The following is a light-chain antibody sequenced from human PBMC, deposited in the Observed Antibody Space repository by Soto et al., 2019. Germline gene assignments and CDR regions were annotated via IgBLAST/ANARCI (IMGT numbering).Light chain of an antibody. J-gene: IGKJ1*01. CDR3: QHYNSYSEA. V-gene: IGKV1-5*03. CDR1: QSVSGW. Sequence: DIQMTQSPSTLSASLGDTVTVTCRASQSVSGWLAWYQQKPGEAPKLLIYKASSLESGVPSRFSGSGSGTEFTLTISSLQPDDFATYYCQHYNSYSEAFGQGTKVDIK. CDR2: KAS.